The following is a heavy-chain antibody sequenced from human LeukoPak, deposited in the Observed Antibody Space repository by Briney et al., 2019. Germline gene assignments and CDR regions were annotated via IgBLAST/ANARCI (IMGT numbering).Heavy chain of an antibody. V-gene: IGHV1-69*13. CDR2: IIPIFGTA. Sequence: SVKDSCKASGGTFSSYAISWVRQAPGQGLEWMGGIIPIFGTANYAQKFQGRVTITADESTSTAYMELSSLRSEDTAVYHCASNLYDTIDYWGQGTLVTVSS. D-gene: IGHD3-22*01. CDR1: GGTFSSYA. J-gene: IGHJ4*02. CDR3: ASNLYDTIDY.